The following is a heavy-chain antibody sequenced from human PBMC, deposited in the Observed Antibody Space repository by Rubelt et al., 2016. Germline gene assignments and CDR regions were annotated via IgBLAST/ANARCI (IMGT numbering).Heavy chain of an antibody. Sequence: QVQLQQWGAGLLKPSETLSLTCAVYGGSFSGYYWSWIRQPPGKGLEWIGEINHSGSTNYNPSLKSRVTRSVDTAKNQFSLKLSSVTAADTAVYYCARLVRSSFLLFDYWGQGTLVTVSS. V-gene: IGHV4-34*01. J-gene: IGHJ4*02. D-gene: IGHD3-16*01. CDR1: GGSFSGYY. CDR2: INHSGST. CDR3: ARLVRSSFLLFDY.